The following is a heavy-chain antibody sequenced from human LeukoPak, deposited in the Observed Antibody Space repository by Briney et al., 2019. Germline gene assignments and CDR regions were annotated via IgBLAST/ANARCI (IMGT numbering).Heavy chain of an antibody. CDR3: ARGSFCSSTSCYTYYFDY. J-gene: IGHJ4*02. CDR1: GFTFTSYG. D-gene: IGHD2-2*02. CDR2: ISASNGNT. Sequence: EASVKVSCKASGFTFTSYGISWVRQAPGQGLEWMGWISASNGNTNYAQKLQGRVTMTTDTSTSTAYMELRSLRSDDTAVYYCARGSFCSSTSCYTYYFDYWGQGTLVTVSS. V-gene: IGHV1-18*04.